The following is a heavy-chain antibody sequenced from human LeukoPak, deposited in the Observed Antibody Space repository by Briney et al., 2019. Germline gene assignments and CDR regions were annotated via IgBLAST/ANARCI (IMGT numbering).Heavy chain of an antibody. D-gene: IGHD7-27*01. Sequence: ASVKVSCKASGGTFSSYAISWVRQAHGQGLEWMGIINSSGGSTSYAQKFQGRVTMTRDTSTSTVYMELSSLRSEDTAVYYCARGTAGDYFDYWGQGTLVTVSS. CDR2: INSSGGST. V-gene: IGHV1-46*01. CDR3: ARGTAGDYFDY. J-gene: IGHJ4*02. CDR1: GGTFSSYA.